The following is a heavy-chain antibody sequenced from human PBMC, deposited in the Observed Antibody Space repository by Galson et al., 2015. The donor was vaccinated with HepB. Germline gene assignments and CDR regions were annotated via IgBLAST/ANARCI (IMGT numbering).Heavy chain of an antibody. D-gene: IGHD1-1*01. CDR1: GFTFSSYW. CDR3: ARRRNWRGLDFDY. V-gene: IGHV3-7*03. CDR2: IKQDGSEK. Sequence: SLRLSCAAPGFTFSSYWMSWVRQAPGKGLEWVANIKQDGSEKYYVDSVKGRFTISRDNAKNSLYLQMNSLRAEDTAVYYCARRRNWRGLDFDYWGQGTLVTVSS. J-gene: IGHJ4*02.